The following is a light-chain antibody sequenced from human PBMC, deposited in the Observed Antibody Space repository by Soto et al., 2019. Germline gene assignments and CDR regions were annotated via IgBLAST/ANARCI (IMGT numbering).Light chain of an antibody. J-gene: IGKJ4*01. CDR3: MQALQIPMT. CDR1: QSLLNYKGYVY. V-gene: IGKV2-28*01. CDR2: LGS. Sequence: DIVMSQSPVTLPVTPGEPASISCRSSQSLLNYKGYVYLDWYVQKPGKSPQLLIYLGSNRASGVPDRFSGSVSGTDFTLEISRVEAEDVGIYYCMQALQIPMTFGGGTRVDI.